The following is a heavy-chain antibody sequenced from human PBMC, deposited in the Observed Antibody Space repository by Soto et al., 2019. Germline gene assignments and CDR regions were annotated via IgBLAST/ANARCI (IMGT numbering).Heavy chain of an antibody. Sequence: PGGSLRLSCAASGFTFSSYGMHWVRQAPGKGLEWVAVISYDGSNKYYADSVKGRFTISRDNSKNTLYLQMNSLRAEDTAVYYCAKDQGGYGYYGMDPWGQGTTVTVSS. CDR1: GFTFSSYG. CDR3: AKDQGGYGYYGMDP. V-gene: IGHV3-30*18. J-gene: IGHJ6*02. CDR2: ISYDGSNK. D-gene: IGHD5-12*01.